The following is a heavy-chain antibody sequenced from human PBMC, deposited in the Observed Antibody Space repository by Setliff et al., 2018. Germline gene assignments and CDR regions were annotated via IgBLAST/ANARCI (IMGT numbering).Heavy chain of an antibody. Sequence: ASVKVSCKASGYTFTSYGISWVRRAPGQGLEWMGVIKVDIDTTDYEQKFQGRVTMTRDTSTSTVYMEMSSLRSEDTALYYCAREPQHSGAFDIWGQGTMVTVSS. CDR2: IKVDIDTT. CDR1: GYTFTSYG. J-gene: IGHJ3*02. D-gene: IGHD3-10*01. V-gene: IGHV1-18*01. CDR3: AREPQHSGAFDI.